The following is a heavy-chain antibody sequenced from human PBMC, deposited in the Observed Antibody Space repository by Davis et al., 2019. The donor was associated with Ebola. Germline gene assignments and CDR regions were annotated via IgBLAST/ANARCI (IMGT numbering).Heavy chain of an antibody. Sequence: GESLKISCAASGFTFSSYGMHWVRQAPGKGLEWVAVIWYDGSNKYYADSVKGRFTIPRDNSKNTLYLQMNSLRAEDTAIYYCARVTSGYWGQGTLVTVSS. CDR1: GFTFSSYG. CDR2: IWYDGSNK. CDR3: ARVTSGY. J-gene: IGHJ4*02. V-gene: IGHV3-33*01.